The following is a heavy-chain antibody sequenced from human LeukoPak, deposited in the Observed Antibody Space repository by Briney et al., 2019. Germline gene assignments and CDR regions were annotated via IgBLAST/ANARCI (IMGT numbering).Heavy chain of an antibody. CDR2: INHSGST. Sequence: SETLSLTCAVDGGSFSGYYWSWIRQPPGKGLEWIGEINHSGSTNYNPSLKSRVTISVDTSKNQFSLKLSSVTAADTAVYYCARDLLLGYCSGGSCSDWGQGTLVTVSS. J-gene: IGHJ4*02. V-gene: IGHV4-34*01. CDR1: GGSFSGYY. CDR3: ARDLLLGYCSGGSCSD. D-gene: IGHD2-15*01.